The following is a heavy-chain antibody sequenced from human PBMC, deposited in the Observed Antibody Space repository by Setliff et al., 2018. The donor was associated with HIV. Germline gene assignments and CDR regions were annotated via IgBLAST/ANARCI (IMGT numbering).Heavy chain of an antibody. D-gene: IGHD5-12*01. CDR3: TKERGDGYGYYFHY. Sequence: QPGGSLRLSCAASGFIFSDYAMHWVRQAPGKGLEWVAHIRFDGNREYYADSVKGRFTISRDNSKNTVYLEMNSLRAGDTAVYYCTKERGDGYGYYFHYWGQGTLVTVSS. V-gene: IGHV3-30*02. J-gene: IGHJ4*02. CDR2: IRFDGNRE. CDR1: GFIFSDYA.